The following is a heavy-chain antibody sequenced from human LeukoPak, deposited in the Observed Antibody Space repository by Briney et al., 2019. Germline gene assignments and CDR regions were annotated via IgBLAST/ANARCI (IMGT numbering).Heavy chain of an antibody. V-gene: IGHV3-49*03. CDR2: IRSSGTT. CDR3: TRRGAASDAFDI. CDR1: GFTFGTHT. Sequence: GGSLRLSCTTSGFTFGTHTMHWFRQAPGKGLQWIGFIRSSGTTQYAASVKGRFAISRDDSKSIAYLQMNSLKTEDTAVYYCTRRGAASDAFDIWGQGTMVTVSS. D-gene: IGHD3-16*01. J-gene: IGHJ3*02.